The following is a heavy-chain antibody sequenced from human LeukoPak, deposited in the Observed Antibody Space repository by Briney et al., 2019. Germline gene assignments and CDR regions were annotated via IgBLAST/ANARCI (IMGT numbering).Heavy chain of an antibody. J-gene: IGHJ6*03. V-gene: IGHV3-7*01. D-gene: IGHD3-10*01. CDR3: ARSSITMVRGVIKSTTSWYHYYNMDV. Sequence: GGSLRLSCEASGFTFSSYWMSWVRQAPGKGLEWVANINQDGSGKEYVDSAKGRFTISRDNAKNSLYLQMNSLRAEDTAVYYCARSSITMVRGVIKSTTSWYHYYNMDVWGKGTTVTVSS. CDR1: GFTFSSYW. CDR2: INQDGSGK.